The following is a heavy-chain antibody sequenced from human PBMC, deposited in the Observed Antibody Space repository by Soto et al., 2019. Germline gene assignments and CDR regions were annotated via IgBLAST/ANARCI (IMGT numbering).Heavy chain of an antibody. CDR2: IYYSGST. CDR1: GGSISSGGYY. J-gene: IGHJ4*02. CDR3: ARSFGGAAAGPFDY. D-gene: IGHD6-13*01. Sequence: QVQLQESGPGLVKPSQTLSLTCTVSGGSISSGGYYWSWIRQHPGKGLEWIGYIYYSGSTYYNPSLKSRGTIAVDTSKNQFSRKLSSVTAADTAVYYCARSFGGAAAGPFDYWGQGTLVTVSS. V-gene: IGHV4-31*03.